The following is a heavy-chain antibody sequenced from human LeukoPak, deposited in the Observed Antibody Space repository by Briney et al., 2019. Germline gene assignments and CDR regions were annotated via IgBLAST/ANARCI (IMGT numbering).Heavy chain of an antibody. Sequence: SETLSLTCTVSGGSISSYYWSWIRQPAGKGLEWIGRIYTSGSTNYNPPLKSRVTMSVDTSKNQFSLKLSSVTAADTAVYYCARVRTYYDIFTGYSDNAFDIWGQGTMVTVSS. D-gene: IGHD3-9*01. V-gene: IGHV4-4*07. CDR3: ARVRTYYDIFTGYSDNAFDI. CDR1: GGSISSYY. CDR2: IYTSGST. J-gene: IGHJ3*02.